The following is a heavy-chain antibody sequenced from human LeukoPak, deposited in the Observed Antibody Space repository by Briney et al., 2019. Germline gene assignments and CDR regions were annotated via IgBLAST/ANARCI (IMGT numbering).Heavy chain of an antibody. D-gene: IGHD3-22*01. Sequence: GGSLRLSCEASGFSVSYYYMVWVRQAPGKGLECISYIPNDDSVIYYADSVRGQLSVSRDSARNSLSLQLNSLRVEDTAVYYCAREQWFRWEYWGQGVLVTVSS. CDR2: IPNDDSVI. V-gene: IGHV3-11*01. CDR3: AREQWFRWEY. CDR1: GFSVSYYY. J-gene: IGHJ4*02.